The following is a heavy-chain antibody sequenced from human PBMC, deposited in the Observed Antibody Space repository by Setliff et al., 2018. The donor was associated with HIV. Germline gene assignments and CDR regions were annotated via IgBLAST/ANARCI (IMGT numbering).Heavy chain of an antibody. CDR2: IRSGSSAI. CDR1: GFTFSTYS. V-gene: IGHV3-48*01. CDR3: ARSPYGDYGLDY. D-gene: IGHD4-17*01. J-gene: IGHJ4*02. Sequence: GGSLRLSCVASGFTFSTYSMTWIRQAPGKGLEWVSYIRSGSSAIYYADSVKGRFTISRDNAKNSLYLQMNSLRAEDTAVYYCARSPYGDYGLDYWGQGTLVTVSS.